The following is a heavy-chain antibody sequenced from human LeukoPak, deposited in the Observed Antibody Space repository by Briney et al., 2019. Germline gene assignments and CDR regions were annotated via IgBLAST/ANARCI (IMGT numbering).Heavy chain of an antibody. CDR2: MNPNSGNT. V-gene: IGHV1-8*01. Sequence: ASVKVSCKASGYTFTSYDINWVRQATGQGLEWMGWMNPNSGNTGYAQKFQGRVTMTRSTSINTAYMELNSLTSENTAVYYCARGYYYDSRDAFDIWGQGTMVTVSS. J-gene: IGHJ3*02. D-gene: IGHD3-22*01. CDR1: GYTFTSYD. CDR3: ARGYYYDSRDAFDI.